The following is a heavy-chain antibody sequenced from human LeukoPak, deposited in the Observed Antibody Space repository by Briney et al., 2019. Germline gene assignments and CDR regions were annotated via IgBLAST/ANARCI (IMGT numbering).Heavy chain of an antibody. J-gene: IGHJ6*03. D-gene: IGHD6-13*01. CDR2: IIPIFGTA. CDR3: ARDEKGSSSWFTYYYYMDV. V-gene: IGHV1-69*05. Sequence: GSSVKVSCKASGGPFSSYAISWVRQAPGQGLEWMGRIIPIFGTANYAQKFQGRVTITTDESMSTAYMELSSLRSEDTAVYYCARDEKGSSSWFTYYYYMDVWGKGTTVTVSS. CDR1: GGPFSSYA.